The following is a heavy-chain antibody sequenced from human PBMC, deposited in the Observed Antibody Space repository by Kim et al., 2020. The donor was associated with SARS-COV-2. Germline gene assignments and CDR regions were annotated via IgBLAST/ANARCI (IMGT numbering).Heavy chain of an antibody. CDR3: AKPIGSSSSDYCCALDV. D-gene: IGHD2-21*02. Sequence: GGSLRLSCAASGFIFHNYAMHWVRQAPGKGLEWVAVITYDGSVNYYADSVKGRFTVFRDNSGNLVYLQMDSLRADDTAMYYCAKPIGSSSSDYCCALDVWGQGTTVTVP. CDR1: GFIFHNYA. J-gene: IGHJ6*02. CDR2: ITYDGSVN. V-gene: IGHV3-30*18.